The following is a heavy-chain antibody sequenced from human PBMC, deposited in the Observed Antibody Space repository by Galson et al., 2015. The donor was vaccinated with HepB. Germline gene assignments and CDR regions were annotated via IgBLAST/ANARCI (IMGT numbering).Heavy chain of an antibody. CDR1: GYTFTNYG. CDR3: ARYGEIVVVAAHVDYYYYAIDV. V-gene: IGHV1-18*01. D-gene: IGHD2-15*01. CDR2: ISAYNGDT. Sequence: SVKVSCKASGYTFTNYGISWVRQAPGQGLEWMGWISAYNGDTNYAQKLQGRVTMTTDTSTSTAYMELRSLRSDDTAVYQCARYGEIVVVAAHVDYYYYAIDVWGQATTVTVSS. J-gene: IGHJ6*02.